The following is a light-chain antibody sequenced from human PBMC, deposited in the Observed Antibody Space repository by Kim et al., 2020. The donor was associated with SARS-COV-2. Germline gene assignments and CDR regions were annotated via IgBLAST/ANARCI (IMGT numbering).Light chain of an antibody. CDR2: QRS. Sequence: TASSTCTRESMEVYWDCWFPQKAGQSPILSMYQRSKRPSGIPEGFSGCNSGYTATLGIRGTEEMDEDGSYCQAWHSSVVFGGGTQLTVL. CDR1: SMEVYW. V-gene: IGLV3-1*01. CDR3: QAWHSSVV. J-gene: IGLJ2*01.